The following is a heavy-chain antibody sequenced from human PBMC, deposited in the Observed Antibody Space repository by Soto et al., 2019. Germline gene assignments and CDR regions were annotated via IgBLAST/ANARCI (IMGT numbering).Heavy chain of an antibody. CDR3: ARGRGSGQDNWFDP. V-gene: IGHV1-69*06. CDR1: GGTFSSYA. CDR2: IIPIFGTA. D-gene: IGHD6-19*01. Sequence: QVQLVQSGAEVKKPGSSVKVSCKASGGTFSSYAISWVRQAPGQGLEWMGGIIPIFGTANYAQKFQGRVTMTRNTSISTAYMELSSLRSEDTAVYYCARGRGSGQDNWFDPWGQGTLVTVSS. J-gene: IGHJ5*02.